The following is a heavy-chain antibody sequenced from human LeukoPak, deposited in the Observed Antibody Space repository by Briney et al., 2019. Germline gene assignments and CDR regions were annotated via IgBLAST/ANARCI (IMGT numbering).Heavy chain of an antibody. J-gene: IGHJ4*02. Sequence: GGSLRLSCAASGFTFSSYDMSWVRQAPGKGLEWVSAISGSGGSTYYADSVKGRFTISRDNAKNSLSLQMNSLRAEDTAVYYCARGGYISGWYSSPDYWGQGALVTVSS. CDR3: ARGGYISGWYSSPDY. CDR2: ISGSGGST. V-gene: IGHV3-23*01. D-gene: IGHD6-19*01. CDR1: GFTFSSYD.